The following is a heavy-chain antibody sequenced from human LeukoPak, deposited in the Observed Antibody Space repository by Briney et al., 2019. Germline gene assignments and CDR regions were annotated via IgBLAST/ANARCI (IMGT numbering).Heavy chain of an antibody. D-gene: IGHD3-10*01. CDR1: RVTFDDWT. CDR3: AKSAGDRFDS. Sequence: GGSLRLSCAAPRVTFDDWTMHWVRQAPGKGLEWLSRINWDGYKAYYADSVKGRFTISRDNSKRSLYLEMKSLRIEDTAFYYCAKSAGDRFDSWGQGTLVTVSP. J-gene: IGHJ4*02. CDR2: INWDGYKA. V-gene: IGHV3-43*01.